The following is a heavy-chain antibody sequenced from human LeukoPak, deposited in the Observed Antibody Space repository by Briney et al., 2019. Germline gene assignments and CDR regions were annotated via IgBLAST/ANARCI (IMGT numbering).Heavy chain of an antibody. V-gene: IGHV3-23*01. CDR3: ARKTDSGGQGDY. CDR2: ISGSGSGGST. D-gene: IGHD3-22*01. J-gene: IGHJ4*02. CDR1: GFTFSSSA. Sequence: GGSLRLSCAASGFTFSSSALSWVRQAPGKGLEWVSNISGSGSGGSTYYADSVKGRFTISRDNSKNTLYLQMNSLRAEDTAVYYCARKTDSGGQGDYWGPGTLVTVSS.